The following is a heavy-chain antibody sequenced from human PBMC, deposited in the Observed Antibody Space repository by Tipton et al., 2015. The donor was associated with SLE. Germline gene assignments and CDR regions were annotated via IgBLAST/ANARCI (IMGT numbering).Heavy chain of an antibody. CDR1: GYSFTSYW. CDR3: ARHERSCGWRGVFDF. D-gene: IGHD2-15*01. J-gene: IGHJ4*02. CDR2: IYPGDSDT. Sequence: QLVQSGAEVKKPGESLKISCKGSGYSFTSYWIGWVRQMPGKGLEWMGIIYPGDSDTRYSPSFQGQATISAVKSISTAYLLWSSLKASDAAMYYGARHERSCGWRGVFDFWGQGTLVTVSS. V-gene: IGHV5-51*01.